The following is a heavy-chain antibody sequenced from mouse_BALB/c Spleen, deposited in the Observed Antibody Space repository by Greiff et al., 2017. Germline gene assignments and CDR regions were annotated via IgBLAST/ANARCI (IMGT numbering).Heavy chain of an antibody. CDR2: ISCYNGAT. CDR3: ARSDYYGSSFYAMDY. CDR1: GYSFTGYY. J-gene: IGHJ4*01. V-gene: IGHV1S34*01. D-gene: IGHD1-1*01. Sequence: LVKTGASVKISCKASGYSFTGYYMHWVKQSHGKSLEWIGYISCYNGATSYNQKFKGKATFTVDTSSSTAYMQFNSLTSEDSAVYYCARSDYYGSSFYAMDYWGQGTSVTVSS.